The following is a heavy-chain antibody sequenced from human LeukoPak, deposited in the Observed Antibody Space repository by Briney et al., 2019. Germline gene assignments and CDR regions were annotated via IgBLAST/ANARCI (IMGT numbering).Heavy chain of an antibody. V-gene: IGHV1-46*01. J-gene: IGHJ4*02. CDR2: INPSGGST. D-gene: IGHD3-10*01. Sequence: ASVKVSCKASGGTFSSYAISWVRQAPGQGLEWMGIINPSGGSTSYAQKFQGRVTMTRDTSTSTVYMELSSLRSEDTAVYYCARDDRGGGAFDYWGQGTLVTVSS. CDR1: GGTFSSYA. CDR3: ARDDRGGGAFDY.